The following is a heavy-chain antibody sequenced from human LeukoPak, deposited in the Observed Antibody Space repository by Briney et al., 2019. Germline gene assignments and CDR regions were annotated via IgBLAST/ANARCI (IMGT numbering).Heavy chain of an antibody. V-gene: IGHV3-48*03. Sequence: GGPLRLSCAASGFTFSNYEMIWVRQAPGKGLEGVSYISSSGSTIYYADSVKGRFTISRDSPKNLLYLQMKSLRAEDTAVYYCARDAEYQLLYDAFDMWGQGTMVTVSS. CDR2: ISSSGSTI. J-gene: IGHJ3*02. CDR3: ARDAEYQLLYDAFDM. CDR1: GFTFSNYE. D-gene: IGHD2-2*01.